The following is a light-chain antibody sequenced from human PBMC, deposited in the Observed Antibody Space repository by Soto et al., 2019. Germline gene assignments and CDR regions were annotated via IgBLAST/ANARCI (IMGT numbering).Light chain of an antibody. Sequence: QSVLTQPPSVSGAPGQRVTISCTGSSSNIGAGRDVHWYQQLPGTAPRLLISGNNNRPSGVPDRFSASKSGTSASLAITGLQAEDEADFYCQSFDSSLSAYVFGAGTKVTVL. CDR3: QSFDSSLSAYV. V-gene: IGLV1-40*01. CDR2: GNN. CDR1: SSNIGAGRD. J-gene: IGLJ1*01.